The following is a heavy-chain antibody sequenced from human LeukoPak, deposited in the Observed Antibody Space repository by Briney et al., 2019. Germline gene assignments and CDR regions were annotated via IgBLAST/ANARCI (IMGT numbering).Heavy chain of an antibody. J-gene: IGHJ4*02. Sequence: ASVKVSCKASGYTFTSYGISWVRQAPGRGLEWMGWISAYNGNTNYAQKLQGRVTMTTDTSTDTAYMELSSLRSEDTAVYYCATRIGDYVWGSKLLFDYWGQGTLVTVSS. CDR1: GYTFTSYG. CDR3: ATRIGDYVWGSKLLFDY. D-gene: IGHD3-16*01. V-gene: IGHV1-18*01. CDR2: ISAYNGNT.